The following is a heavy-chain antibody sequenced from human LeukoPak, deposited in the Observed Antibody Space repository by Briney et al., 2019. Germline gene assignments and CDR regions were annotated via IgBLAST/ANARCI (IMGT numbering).Heavy chain of an antibody. CDR3: ATDKAVRAVTTGTDY. V-gene: IGHV1-69-2*01. D-gene: IGHD4-11*01. CDR1: GYTFTDYY. Sequence: ASVKVSCKVSGYTFTDYYMHWVQQAPGKGLEWMGLVDPEDGETIYAEKFQGRVTITADTSTDTAYMELSSLRSEDTAVYYCATDKAVRAVTTGTDYWGQGTLVNVSS. J-gene: IGHJ4*01. CDR2: VDPEDGET.